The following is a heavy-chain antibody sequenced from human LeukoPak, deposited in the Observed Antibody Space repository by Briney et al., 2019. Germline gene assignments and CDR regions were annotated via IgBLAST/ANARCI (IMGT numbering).Heavy chain of an antibody. CDR3: ARGQVYFDY. Sequence: PSETLSLTCTVSGGSMSSYYWSCIRQSPGKGLECIGYIYYSGTNYNPSLKSRVTISLDTSKNQFSLKLNSVTAADTAVYYCARGQVYFDYWGQGTLVTVST. J-gene: IGHJ4*02. CDR1: GGSMSSYY. CDR2: IYYSGT. V-gene: IGHV4-59*01.